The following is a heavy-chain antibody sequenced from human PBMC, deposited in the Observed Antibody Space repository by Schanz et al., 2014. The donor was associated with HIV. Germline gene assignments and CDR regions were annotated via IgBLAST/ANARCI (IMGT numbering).Heavy chain of an antibody. Sequence: QVQLQQWGAGLLKPSETLSLTCAVYGGPFSGDYWTWIRQPPGKGLEWIGEINHSGSTNYNPSLKCPFTISLDRSRNHFSLKLAFVPAADTAVYYCARGFLMGRDYDYILGSSRYAAWFDPWGQGTLVTVSS. CDR3: ARGFLMGRDYDYILGSSRYAAWFDP. CDR2: INHSGST. CDR1: GGPFSGDY. D-gene: IGHD3-16*01. V-gene: IGHV4-34*01. J-gene: IGHJ5*02.